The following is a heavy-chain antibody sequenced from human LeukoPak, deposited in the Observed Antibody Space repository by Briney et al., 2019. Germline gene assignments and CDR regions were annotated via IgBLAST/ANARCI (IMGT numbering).Heavy chain of an antibody. Sequence: PGGSLRLYCAASGFTVSSNYMSWVRQAPGKGLEWVSAIYTSGSTYYAGSVKGRFTISRDNSKNTLYLQMNSLRAEDTAVYYCARNLYYYDSSGYYYYWGQGTLVTVSS. V-gene: IGHV3-66*01. CDR1: GFTVSSNY. CDR2: IYTSGST. CDR3: ARNLYYYDSSGYYYY. J-gene: IGHJ4*02. D-gene: IGHD3-22*01.